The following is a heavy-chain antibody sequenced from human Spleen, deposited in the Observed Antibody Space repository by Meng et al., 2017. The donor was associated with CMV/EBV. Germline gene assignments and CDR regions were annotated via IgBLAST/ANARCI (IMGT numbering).Heavy chain of an antibody. CDR2: MYYGGTT. V-gene: IGHV4-39*01. J-gene: IGHJ5*02. CDR3: ARQGVTTALFNR. Sequence: SETLSLTCTVSGGSISTKMYYWGWIRQAPGKGLEWIGSMYYGGTTYYNPSLKSRVTMSEDTSKNRFSLELISMSAADTAIYYCARQGVTTALFNRWGQGILVTVSS. D-gene: IGHD1-26*01. CDR1: GGSISTKMYY.